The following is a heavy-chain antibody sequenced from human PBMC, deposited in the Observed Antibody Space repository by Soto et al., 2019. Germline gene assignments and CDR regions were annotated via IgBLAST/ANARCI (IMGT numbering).Heavy chain of an antibody. D-gene: IGHD2-2*01. V-gene: IGHV3-30*18. CDR3: AKLEPASIFPTDY. J-gene: IGHJ4*02. CDR2: VSHDEGKK. CDR1: GLTLSNYD. Sequence: GGSLRLSCVASGLTLSNYDMHWVRQAPGKGLQWVALVSHDEGKKHYIESVKGRFTTSRDHSKSTLFLEMNSLRPDDPAVYFCAKLEPASIFPTDYWGQGTLVTVSS.